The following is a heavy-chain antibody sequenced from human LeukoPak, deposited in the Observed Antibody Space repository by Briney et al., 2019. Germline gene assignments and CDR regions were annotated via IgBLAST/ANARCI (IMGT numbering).Heavy chain of an antibody. CDR1: GFTFDDYA. CDR3: ARAPTIFGVIRLAYFDY. V-gene: IGHV3-30*04. J-gene: IGHJ4*02. D-gene: IGHD3-3*01. Sequence: GGSLRLSCAASGFTFDDYAMHWVRQAPGKGLEWVAVMSFDGSNKYYADSVKGRFTISRDNSKNTLYLQMNSLRAEDTAVYYCARAPTIFGVIRLAYFDYWGQGTLVTVSS. CDR2: MSFDGSNK.